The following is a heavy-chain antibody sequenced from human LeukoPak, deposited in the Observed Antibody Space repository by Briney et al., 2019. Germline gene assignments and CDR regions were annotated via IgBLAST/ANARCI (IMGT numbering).Heavy chain of an antibody. CDR3: ARDPSGSGSYQDYYMDV. CDR2: IYYSGST. Sequence: SETLSLTCTVSGGSISSSSYYWGWIRQPPGKGLEWIGSIYYSGSTYYNPSLKSRVTMSVDTSKNQFSLKLSSVTAADTAVYYCARDPSGSGSYQDYYMDVWGKGTTVTISS. CDR1: GGSISSSSYY. D-gene: IGHD3-10*01. V-gene: IGHV4-39*07. J-gene: IGHJ6*03.